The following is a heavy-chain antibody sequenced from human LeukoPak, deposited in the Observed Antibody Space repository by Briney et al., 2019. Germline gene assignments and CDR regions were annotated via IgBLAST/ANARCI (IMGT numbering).Heavy chain of an antibody. Sequence: SETLSLTCAVYGGSFSGYYWSWIRQPPGKGLEWIGEINRSGSTNYNPSLKSRVTISVDTSKNQFSLKLSSVTAADTAVYYCASLARGGNWFDPWGQGTLVTVSS. CDR1: GGSFSGYY. CDR2: INRSGST. D-gene: IGHD6-6*01. J-gene: IGHJ5*02. CDR3: ASLARGGNWFDP. V-gene: IGHV4-34*01.